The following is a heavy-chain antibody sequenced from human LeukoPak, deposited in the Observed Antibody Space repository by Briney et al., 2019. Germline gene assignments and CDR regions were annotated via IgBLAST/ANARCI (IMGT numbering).Heavy chain of an antibody. J-gene: IGHJ6*03. CDR2: IIPIFGTA. CDR1: GGTFSSYA. Sequence: SVKVSCKASGGTFSSYAISWVRQAPGQGLEWMGGIIPIFGTANYAQKFQGRVTITADESTSTAYMELSSLRSEDTAVYYCARVATLLGYYYYYMDVWGKGTTVTVSS. CDR3: ARVATLLGYYYYYMDV. D-gene: IGHD3-16*01. V-gene: IGHV1-69*13.